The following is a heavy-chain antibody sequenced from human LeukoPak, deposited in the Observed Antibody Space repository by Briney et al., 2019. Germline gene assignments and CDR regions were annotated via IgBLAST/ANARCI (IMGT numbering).Heavy chain of an antibody. Sequence: PSETLSLTCTVSGGSISSGDYYWGWIRQLPGKGLEWIGYIYYSGSTYYNPSLKSRVTISVDTSKNQFSLKLSSVTAADTAVYYCARDQAYCGGDCANNWGQGTLVTVSS. V-gene: IGHV4-31*03. J-gene: IGHJ4*02. D-gene: IGHD2-21*02. CDR3: ARDQAYCGGDCANN. CDR1: GGSISSGDYY. CDR2: IYYSGST.